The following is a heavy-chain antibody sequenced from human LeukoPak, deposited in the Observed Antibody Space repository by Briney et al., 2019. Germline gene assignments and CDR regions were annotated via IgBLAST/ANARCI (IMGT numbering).Heavy chain of an antibody. V-gene: IGHV1-18*01. Sequence: ASVKVSCKVSGYTLTELSMHWVRQAPGQGLEWMGWISAYNGNTNYAQKLQGRVTMTTDTSTSTAYMELRSLRSDDTAVYYCARYSHYYDSSATRWFDPWGQGTLVTVSS. CDR1: GYTLTELS. J-gene: IGHJ5*02. D-gene: IGHD3-22*01. CDR2: ISAYNGNT. CDR3: ARYSHYYDSSATRWFDP.